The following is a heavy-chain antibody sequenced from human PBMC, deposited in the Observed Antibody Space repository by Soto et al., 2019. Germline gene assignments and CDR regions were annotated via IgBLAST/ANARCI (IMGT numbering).Heavy chain of an antibody. CDR2: VKQDGSEK. V-gene: IGHV3-7*03. J-gene: IGHJ4*02. D-gene: IGHD6-13*01. CDR3: ARDSIAAAGTTVTV. Sequence: PGGSLRLSCAASGFTFSSYWMSWARQAPGKGLEWVANVKQDGSEKYYVDSVKGRFTISRDNAKNSLYLQMNSLRAEDTAVYYCARDSIAAAGTTVTVWGQGTLVTVSS. CDR1: GFTFSSYW.